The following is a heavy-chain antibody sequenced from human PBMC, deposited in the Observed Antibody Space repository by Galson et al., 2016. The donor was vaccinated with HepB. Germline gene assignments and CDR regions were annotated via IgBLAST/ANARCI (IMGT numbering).Heavy chain of an antibody. CDR1: GFTFSSYG. Sequence: SLRLSCAASGFTFSSYGMHWVRQAPGKGLEWVAVIWNDGSNKYYADSVKGRFTISRDNSKNTLYLELNSLRAEDTAVHYCAREMIPHLEWLFRSRLRPVDYWGQGTLVTVSS. CDR3: AREMIPHLEWLFRSRLRPVDY. J-gene: IGHJ4*02. CDR2: IWNDGSNK. D-gene: IGHD3-3*01. V-gene: IGHV3-33*01.